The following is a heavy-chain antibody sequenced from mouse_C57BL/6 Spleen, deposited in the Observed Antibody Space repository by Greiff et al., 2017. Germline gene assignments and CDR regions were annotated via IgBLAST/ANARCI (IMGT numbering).Heavy chain of an antibody. CDR2: IYPGNSDT. V-gene: IGHV1-5*01. CDR1: GYTFTSYW. Sequence: VQLQQSGTVLARPGASVKMSCKTSGYTFTSYWMHWVKQRPGQGLEWIGAIYPGNSDTSYNQKFKGKAKLTAVTSATTAYMDLSSLTKEDSAVYYCTRDDYDGAWFAYWGQGTLVTVSA. J-gene: IGHJ3*01. D-gene: IGHD2-4*01. CDR3: TRDDYDGAWFAY.